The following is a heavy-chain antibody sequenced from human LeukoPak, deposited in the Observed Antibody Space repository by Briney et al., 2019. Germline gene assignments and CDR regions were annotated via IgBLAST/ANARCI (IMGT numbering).Heavy chain of an antibody. Sequence: TGGSLRLSCAASGFTFSSYWMHWVRQAPGKGLVWVSRINSDGGSTSYADSVKGRFTISRDNAKNTLYLQMNSLRAEDTAVYYCARPTYYYDSSYYYGMDVWGQGTTVTVSS. CDR2: INSDGGST. D-gene: IGHD3-22*01. CDR1: GFTFSSYW. CDR3: ARPTYYYDSSYYYGMDV. V-gene: IGHV3-74*01. J-gene: IGHJ6*02.